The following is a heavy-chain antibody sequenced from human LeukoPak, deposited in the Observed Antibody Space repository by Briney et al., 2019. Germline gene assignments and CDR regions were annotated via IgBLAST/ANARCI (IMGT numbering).Heavy chain of an antibody. V-gene: IGHV3-72*01. Sequence: GGSLRLSCAASGFTFSDHQMDWVRQAPGKGLEWVGQTRNKANRYTTEYAASVKGRFTISRDDSKDSLYLQMNSLKIEDTGVYYCARGTSSSSFDYWDQGTLVTVSS. CDR1: GFTFSDHQ. CDR2: TRNKANRYTT. J-gene: IGHJ4*02. D-gene: IGHD6-6*01. CDR3: ARGTSSSSFDY.